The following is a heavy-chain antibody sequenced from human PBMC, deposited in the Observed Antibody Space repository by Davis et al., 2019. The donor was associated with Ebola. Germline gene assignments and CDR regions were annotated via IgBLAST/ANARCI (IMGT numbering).Heavy chain of an antibody. J-gene: IGHJ4*02. V-gene: IGHV4-59*01. CDR1: GGSISSYY. CDR3: ARETGIAAAGFDY. D-gene: IGHD6-13*01. CDR2: IYYSGST. Sequence: SETLSLTCTVSGGSISSYYWSWIRQPPGKGLEWIGYIYYSGSTNYNPSLKSRVTISVDTSKNQFSLKLSSVTAADTAVYYCARETGIAAAGFDYWGQGTLVTVSS.